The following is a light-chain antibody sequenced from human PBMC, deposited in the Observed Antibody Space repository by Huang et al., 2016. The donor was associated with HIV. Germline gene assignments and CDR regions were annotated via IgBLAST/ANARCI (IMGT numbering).Light chain of an antibody. CDR1: LSVSTN. CDR2: GAS. CDR3: QQYDNWPLT. Sequence: ERVMTQSPATVSLSPGERPTLSCRASLSVSTNLAWYQQSPGQAPRLLIYGASTRATGIPARFSGGGAGAEFTLTISSLQSEDFAVYYCQQYDNWPLTFGGGTKVQIK. J-gene: IGKJ4*01. V-gene: IGKV3-15*01.